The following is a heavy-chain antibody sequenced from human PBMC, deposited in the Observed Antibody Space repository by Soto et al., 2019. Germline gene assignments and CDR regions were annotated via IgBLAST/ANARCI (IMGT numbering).Heavy chain of an antibody. CDR2: IKSKTDGGTT. CDR3: THPRGITSGGVIGDYYYYGMDV. J-gene: IGHJ6*02. V-gene: IGHV3-15*07. Sequence: GSLRLSCAASGFTFSNAWMNWVRQAPGKGLEWVGRIKSKTDGGTTDYAAPVKGRFTISRDDSKNTLYLQMNSLKTEDTAVYYCTHPRGITSGGVIGDYYYYGMDVWGQGTTVTVSS. CDR1: GFTFSNAW. D-gene: IGHD3-16*02.